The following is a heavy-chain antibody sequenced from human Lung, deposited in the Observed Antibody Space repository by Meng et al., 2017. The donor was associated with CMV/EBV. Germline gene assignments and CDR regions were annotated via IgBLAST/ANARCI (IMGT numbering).Heavy chain of an antibody. CDR2: ISYTGYI. D-gene: IGHD1-1*01. J-gene: IGHJ3*02. CDR1: GASISSNY. CDR3: AGPDDMGSSPHDPFDM. Sequence: GSLRLXCTVSGASISSNYWSWSRRPPGKGLEYIGSISYTGYIEYNPSLKGRVTISLDTSKNHFSLKLTSVTAADTAMYYCAGPDDMGSSPHDPFDMWGQGTXVTVSS. V-gene: IGHV4-59*01.